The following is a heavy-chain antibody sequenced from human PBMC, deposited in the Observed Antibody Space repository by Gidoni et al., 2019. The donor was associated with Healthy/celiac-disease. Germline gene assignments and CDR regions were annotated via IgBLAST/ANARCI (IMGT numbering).Heavy chain of an antibody. D-gene: IGHD3-9*01. CDR1: GFTFGDYA. CDR2: IRSKAYGGTT. CDR3: TRGGGYDILTGYYIPFDY. J-gene: IGHJ4*02. Sequence: ELQLVESGGGLVQPGRSLRLPCTASGFTFGDYAMSWVRQAPGKGLDGVGFIRSKAYGGTTEYAASVKGRFTISRDDSKSIAYLQMNSLKTEDTAVYYCTRGGGYDILTGYYIPFDYWGQGTLVTVSS. V-gene: IGHV3-49*04.